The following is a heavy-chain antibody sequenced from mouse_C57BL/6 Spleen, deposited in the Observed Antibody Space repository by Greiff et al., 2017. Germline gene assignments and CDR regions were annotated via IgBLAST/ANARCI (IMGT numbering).Heavy chain of an antibody. CDR3: ARLTTVGFDY. D-gene: IGHD1-1*01. CDR2: IDPSDSYT. V-gene: IGHV1-69*01. CDR1: GYTFTSYW. J-gene: IGHJ2*01. Sequence: VKLQQPGAELVMPGASVKLSCKASGYTFTSYWMHWVKQRPGQGLEWIGEIDPSDSYTNYNQKFKGKSTLTVDKSSSTAYMQLSSLTSEDSAVYYCARLTTVGFDYWGQGTTLTVSS.